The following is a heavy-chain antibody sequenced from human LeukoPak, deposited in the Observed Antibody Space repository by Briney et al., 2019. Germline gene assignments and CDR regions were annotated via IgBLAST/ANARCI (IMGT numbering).Heavy chain of an antibody. CDR3: ARDYASGLDY. J-gene: IGHJ4*02. D-gene: IGHD2-15*01. CDR1: GFTFNSYG. CDR2: IWNDGSNR. V-gene: IGHV3-33*01. Sequence: GRSLRLSCATSGFTFNSYGMHWVRQAPGKGLEWVAVIWNDGSNRYYADSVEGRFTISRDDSKNTLYLHMSSLRAEDTAAYYCARDYASGLDYWGQGTLVTVFS.